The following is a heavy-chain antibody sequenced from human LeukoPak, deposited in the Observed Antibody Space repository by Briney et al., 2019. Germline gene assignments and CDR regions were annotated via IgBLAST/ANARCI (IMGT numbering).Heavy chain of an antibody. Sequence: SVKVSCKASGGTFSSYAISWVRQAPGQGLEWMGGIIPIFGTANYAQKFQGRVTITADESTSTAYMELSSLRSEDTAVYYCATDYSNYAYYYYYYGMGVWGQGTTVTVSS. CDR3: ATDYSNYAYYYYYYGMGV. D-gene: IGHD4-11*01. J-gene: IGHJ6*02. CDR2: IIPIFGTA. V-gene: IGHV1-69*13. CDR1: GGTFSSYA.